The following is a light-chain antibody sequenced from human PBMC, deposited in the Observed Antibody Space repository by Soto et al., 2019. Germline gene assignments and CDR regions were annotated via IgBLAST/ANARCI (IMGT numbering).Light chain of an antibody. V-gene: IGKV1-39*01. CDR1: QSIGSY. J-gene: IGKJ1*01. CDR3: QQSYSTTWT. CDR2: AAS. Sequence: DIQMTQSPSSLSASVGDRVTITCRASQSIGSYLTWYQQKPGTAPKLLIYAASSFKSGVPSRFSGSGSGTDFTLTISSLQPEDFATYYCQQSYSTTWTFGQGTKV.